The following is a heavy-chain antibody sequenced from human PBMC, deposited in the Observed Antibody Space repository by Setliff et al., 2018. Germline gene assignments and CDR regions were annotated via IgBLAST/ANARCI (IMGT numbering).Heavy chain of an antibody. CDR3: ERLVRYCTATACQRTSGDDL. CDR2: ISAFTGFT. V-gene: IGHV1-18*01. J-gene: IGHJ5*02. D-gene: IGHD2-8*01. CDR1: YG. Sequence: YGVNWVRQAPGQGLEWMAWISAFTGFTQYSQKFKGRVTVTKDASTSTAYLDLGSLTSDDTTVYYCERLVRYCTATACQRTSGDDLWGQGTLVTVSS.